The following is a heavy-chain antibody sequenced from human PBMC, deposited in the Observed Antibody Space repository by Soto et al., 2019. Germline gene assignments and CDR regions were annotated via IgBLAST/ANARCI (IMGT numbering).Heavy chain of an antibody. V-gene: IGHV3-23*01. D-gene: IGHD2-15*01. CDR1: GFTFSSYA. CDR3: AKGGSRCSGGSCYSGGY. CDR2: ISGSGGST. Sequence: EVQLLESGGGLVQPGGSLRLSCAASGFTFSSYAMSWVRQAPGKGLEWVSAISGSGGSTYYEDSVKGRFTISRDNSKNTLYLQMNSLRAEDTAVYYCAKGGSRCSGGSCYSGGYWGQGTLVTVSS. J-gene: IGHJ4*02.